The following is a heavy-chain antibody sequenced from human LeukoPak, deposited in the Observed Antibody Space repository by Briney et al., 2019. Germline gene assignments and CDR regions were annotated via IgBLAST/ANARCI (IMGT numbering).Heavy chain of an antibody. D-gene: IGHD3-22*01. CDR2: IYTSGAT. V-gene: IGHV4-4*07. CDR1: GGSVSSYY. J-gene: IGHJ3*02. Sequence: SETLSLTCTVSGGSVSSYYWSWIRQPAGKGLEWIGRIYTSGATNYNPSLNSRITVSVDTSNNQFSLKLNSVTAADTAVYYCAVDSSGYYRDAFDIWGQGTMVTVSS. CDR3: AVDSSGYYRDAFDI.